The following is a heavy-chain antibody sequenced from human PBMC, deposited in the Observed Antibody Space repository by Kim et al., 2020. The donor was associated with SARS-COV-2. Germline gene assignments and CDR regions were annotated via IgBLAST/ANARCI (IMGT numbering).Heavy chain of an antibody. CDR1: GGSISSGDYY. V-gene: IGHV4-30-4*01. CDR3: AREWQQLVQGRWFDP. D-gene: IGHD6-13*01. Sequence: SETLSLTCTVSGGSISSGDYYWSWIRQPPGKGLEWIGYIYYSGSTYYNPSLKSRVTISVDTSKNQFSLKLSSVTAADTAVYYCAREWQQLVQGRWFDPWGQGTLVTVSS. CDR2: IYYSGST. J-gene: IGHJ5*02.